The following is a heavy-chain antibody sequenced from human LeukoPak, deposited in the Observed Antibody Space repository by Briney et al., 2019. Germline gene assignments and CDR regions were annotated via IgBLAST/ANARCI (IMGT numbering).Heavy chain of an antibody. J-gene: IGHJ4*02. CDR2: IYHSGST. CDR3: ARDLFDQWSSVDY. V-gene: IGHV4-38-2*02. CDR1: GYSISSGYY. D-gene: IGHD2-15*01. Sequence: SETLSLTCTVSGYSISSGYYWGWIRQPPGKGLEWIGSIYHSGSTYYNPSLKSRVTISVDMSKNQFSLKLSSVTAADTAVYYCARDLFDQWSSVDYWGQGTLVTVSS.